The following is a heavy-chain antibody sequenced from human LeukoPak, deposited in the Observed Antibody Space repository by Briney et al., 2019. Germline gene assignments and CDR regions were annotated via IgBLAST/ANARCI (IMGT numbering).Heavy chain of an antibody. D-gene: IGHD6-6*01. J-gene: IGHJ4*02. CDR1: GGSISSGGYS. CDR3: ARGGSFIAARPGLDY. V-gene: IGHV4-61*08. CDR2: IYYSGST. Sequence: SETLSLTCAVSGGSISSGGYSWSWIRQPPGKGLECIGYIYYSGSTNYNPSLKSRVTISVDTSKNQFSLKLSSVTAADTAVYYCARGGSFIAARPGLDYWGQGTLVTVSS.